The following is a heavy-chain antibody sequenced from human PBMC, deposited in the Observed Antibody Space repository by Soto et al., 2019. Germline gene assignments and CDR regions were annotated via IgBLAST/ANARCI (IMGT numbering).Heavy chain of an antibody. CDR1: GGTFSSYA. V-gene: IGHV1-69*12. J-gene: IGHJ4*02. Sequence: QVQLVQSGAEVKKPGSSVKVSCKASGGTFSSYAISWVRQAPGQGLEWMGGIIPIFGTANYAQKFQGRVTITADESTSKAYMELSGLRSEDTAVYYCARDIKGYDYGDYPGDYWGQGTLVTVSS. D-gene: IGHD4-17*01. CDR2: IIPIFGTA. CDR3: ARDIKGYDYGDYPGDY.